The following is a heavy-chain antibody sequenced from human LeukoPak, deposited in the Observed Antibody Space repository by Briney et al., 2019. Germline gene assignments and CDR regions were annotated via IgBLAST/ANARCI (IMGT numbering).Heavy chain of an antibody. CDR1: GFTFSSYE. D-gene: IGHD1-26*01. CDR2: ISSSGSTI. J-gene: IGHJ4*02. CDR3: AKEGHIVGATKPVSPLDY. Sequence: GGSLRLSCAASGFTFSSYEMNWVRQAPGKGLEWVSYISSSGSTIYYADSVKGRFTISRDNSKNTLYLQMNSLRAEDTAVYYCAKEGHIVGATKPVSPLDYWGQGTLVTVSS. V-gene: IGHV3-48*03.